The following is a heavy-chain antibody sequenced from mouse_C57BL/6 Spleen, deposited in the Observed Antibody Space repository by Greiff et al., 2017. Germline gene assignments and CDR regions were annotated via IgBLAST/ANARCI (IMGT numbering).Heavy chain of an antibody. CDR3: ARRVVATGAMDY. J-gene: IGHJ4*01. CDR2: ISNLAYSI. V-gene: IGHV5-15*04. Sequence: DVMLVESGGGLVQPGGSLKLSCAASGFTFSDYGMAWVRQAPRKGPEWVAFISNLAYSIYYADTVTGRFTISRENAKNTLYLEMSSLRSEDTAMYYCARRVVATGAMDYWGQGTSVTVSS. CDR1: GFTFSDYG. D-gene: IGHD1-1*01.